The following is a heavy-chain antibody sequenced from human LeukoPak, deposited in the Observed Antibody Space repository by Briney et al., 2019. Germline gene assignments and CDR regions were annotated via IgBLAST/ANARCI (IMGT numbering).Heavy chain of an antibody. J-gene: IGHJ4*02. CDR1: GGSSSGYY. V-gene: IGHV4-34*01. CDR2: INHSGST. CDR3: ARDGSGSPRFDY. Sequence: SATLSLTCAVYGGSSSGYYWSWIRQPPGKGLEWIGEINHSGSTKYNPSLKSRVTISVDTSKNQFSLKLSSVTAADTAVYYCARDGSGSPRFDYWGQGTLVTVSS. D-gene: IGHD3-10*01.